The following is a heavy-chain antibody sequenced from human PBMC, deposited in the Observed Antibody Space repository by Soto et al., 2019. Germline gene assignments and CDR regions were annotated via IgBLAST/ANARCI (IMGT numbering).Heavy chain of an antibody. D-gene: IGHD3-3*01. CDR1: GGTFSSYA. J-gene: IGHJ6*02. Sequence: QVQLVQSGAEVKKPGSSVKVSCKASGGTFSSYAISWVRQAPGHGLEWMGGIIPIFGTANYAQKFQGRVTITADKSTSTAYMELSSLRSEDTAVYYCARIRREGDFWCGYYVYGMDVWGQGSTVTVSS. V-gene: IGHV1-69*06. CDR2: IIPIFGTA. CDR3: ARIRREGDFWCGYYVYGMDV.